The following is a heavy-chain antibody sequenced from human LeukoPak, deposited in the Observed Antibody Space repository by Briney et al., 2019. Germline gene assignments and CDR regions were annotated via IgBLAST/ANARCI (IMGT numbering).Heavy chain of an antibody. CDR2: IKQDGSEK. Sequence: GRSLRLSCAASGFTFSSYALHWVRQAPGKGLEWVANIKQDGSEKYYVDSVKGRFTISRDNAKNSLYLQMNSLRAEDTAVYYCARDRGGELVTSHEPAFDYWGQGTLVTVSS. V-gene: IGHV3-7*01. D-gene: IGHD6-6*01. CDR3: ARDRGGELVTSHEPAFDY. J-gene: IGHJ4*02. CDR1: GFTFSSYA.